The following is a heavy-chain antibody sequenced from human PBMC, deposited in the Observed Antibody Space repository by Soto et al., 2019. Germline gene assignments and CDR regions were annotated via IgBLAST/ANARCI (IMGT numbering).Heavy chain of an antibody. CDR2: INSDGSST. J-gene: IGHJ4*02. V-gene: IGHV3-74*01. CDR3: ARNPYYDILTGYRTTSFDY. Sequence: GGSLRLSCAASGFTFSSYWMHWVRQAPGKGLVWVSRINSDGSSTSYADSVKGRFTISRDNAKNTLYLQMNSLRAEDTAVYYCARNPYYDILTGYRTTSFDYWGQGTLVTVSS. CDR1: GFTFSSYW. D-gene: IGHD3-9*01.